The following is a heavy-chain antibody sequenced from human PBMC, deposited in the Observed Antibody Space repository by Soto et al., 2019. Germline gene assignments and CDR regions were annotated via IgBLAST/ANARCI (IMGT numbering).Heavy chain of an antibody. CDR1: GFTFSRYG. CDR3: ARDLNDYGELGLDS. V-gene: IGHV3-33*01. J-gene: IGHJ5*01. Sequence: QVQLVESGGGVVQPGRSLRLSCATSGFTFSRYGMHWVRQAPGKGLEWVTLIWYDGSYKNNADSVKGRFTISRDNSKNTLYLQMNSLRAEDTAVYYCARDLNDYGELGLDSWGQGTLVTVSS. CDR2: IWYDGSYK. D-gene: IGHD4-17*01.